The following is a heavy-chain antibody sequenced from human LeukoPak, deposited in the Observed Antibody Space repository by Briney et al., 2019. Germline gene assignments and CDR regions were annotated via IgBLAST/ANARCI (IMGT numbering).Heavy chain of an antibody. J-gene: IGHJ4*02. V-gene: IGHV3-66*01. Sequence: GGSLRLSCAASGFTVSSNYMSWVRQAPGKGLEWVSVIYSGGSTYYADSVKGRFTTSRDNSKNTLYLQMNSLRAEDTAVYYCAKEKYGSGSYYDYWGQGTLVTVSS. D-gene: IGHD3-10*01. CDR3: AKEKYGSGSYYDY. CDR2: IYSGGST. CDR1: GFTVSSNY.